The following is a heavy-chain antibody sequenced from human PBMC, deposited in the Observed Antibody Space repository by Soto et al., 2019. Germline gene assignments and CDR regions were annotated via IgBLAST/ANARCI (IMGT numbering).Heavy chain of an antibody. D-gene: IGHD3-16*01. Sequence: EVQLVESGGGLVQPGRSLRLSCEASGFTFTSYWMSWVRQAPGKGLEWVANIKQDGTSKYYADSVKGRFTVSRDNAKSSLHLQMDSLRDDDTAVYRCARLRFILTERDFDSWGQGTLVTVSS. J-gene: IGHJ4*02. V-gene: IGHV3-7*05. CDR3: ARLRFILTERDFDS. CDR2: IKQDGTSK. CDR1: GFTFTSYW.